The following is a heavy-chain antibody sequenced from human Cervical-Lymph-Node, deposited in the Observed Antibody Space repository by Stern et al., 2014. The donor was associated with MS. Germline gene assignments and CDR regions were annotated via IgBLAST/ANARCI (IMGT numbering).Heavy chain of an antibody. CDR3: ARDAHGDSFDY. V-gene: IGHV1-46*02. J-gene: IGHJ4*02. CDR2: INPSAGST. D-gene: IGHD4-17*01. CDR1: GYTFNRYY. Sequence: QLVQSGAEVKKPGASVKVSCEASGYTFNRYYIHWVRQAPGQGLEWMGMINPSAGSTNYAQKFQGRVTMTRATSTSTVYMELNSLRSDDTATYYCARDAHGDSFDYWGQGTLVTVSS.